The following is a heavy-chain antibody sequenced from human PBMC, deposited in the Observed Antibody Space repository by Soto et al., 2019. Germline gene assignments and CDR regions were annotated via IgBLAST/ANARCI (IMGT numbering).Heavy chain of an antibody. J-gene: IGHJ3*02. CDR2: MFYSGTT. CDR1: GGSINNYY. CDR3: ARHYCSAGNCSPGAGGFEI. Sequence: SETLSLTCTVLGGSINNYYWSWIRQPPGKGLEWVGYMFYSGTTNCNPSLKSRVTISVDASKNQFSLKLSSVTDADTAVYYCARHYCSAGNCSPGAGGFEIWGQGTMVTVSS. D-gene: IGHD2-15*01. V-gene: IGHV4-59*08.